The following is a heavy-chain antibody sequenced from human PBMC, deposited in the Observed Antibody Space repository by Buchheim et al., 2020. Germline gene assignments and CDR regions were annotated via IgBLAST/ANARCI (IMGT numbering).Heavy chain of an antibody. CDR1: GFTFSSYA. V-gene: IGHV3-30*04. Sequence: QVQLVESGGGVVQPGRSLRLTCAASGFTFSSYAMHWVRQAPGKGLEWVAVISYDGSNKYYADSVKGRFTISREYSKNTLYLQMNSLRTEDTAVYYCARSTTMIAYYFDYWGQGTL. J-gene: IGHJ4*02. CDR2: ISYDGSNK. CDR3: ARSTTMIAYYFDY. D-gene: IGHD3-22*01.